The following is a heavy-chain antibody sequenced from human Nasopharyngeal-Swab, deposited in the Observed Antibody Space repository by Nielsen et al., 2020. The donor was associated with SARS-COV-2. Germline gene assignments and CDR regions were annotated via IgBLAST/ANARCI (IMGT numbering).Heavy chain of an antibody. CDR2: IIPILGIA. J-gene: IGHJ6*03. CDR3: ARGGADDILTGPYYYYYYYMDV. V-gene: IGHV1-69*10. D-gene: IGHD3-9*01. Sequence: WVRQAPGQGPEWMGGIIPILGIANYAQKFQGRVTITADKSTSTAYMELSSLRSEDTAVYYCARGGADDILTGPYYYYYYYMDVWGKGTTVTVSS.